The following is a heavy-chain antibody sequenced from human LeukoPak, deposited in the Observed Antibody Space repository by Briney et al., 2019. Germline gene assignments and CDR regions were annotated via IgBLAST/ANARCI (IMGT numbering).Heavy chain of an antibody. CDR3: ATELLWFGELFRDFDD. V-gene: IGHV3-48*01. J-gene: IGHJ4*02. D-gene: IGHD3-10*01. CDR1: GFTFSSYS. CDR2: IRSSSSTI. Sequence: PGGSLRLSCAASGFTFSSYSMNWVRQAPGKGLEWVSYIRSSSSTIYYADSVKGRFTISRDNAKNSLYLQMNSLRAEDTAVYYCATELLWFGELFRDFDDWGQGTLVTVSS.